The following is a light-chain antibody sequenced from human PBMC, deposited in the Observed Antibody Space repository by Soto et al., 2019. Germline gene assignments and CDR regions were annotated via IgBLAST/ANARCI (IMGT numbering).Light chain of an antibody. V-gene: IGLV2-14*01. CDR3: LSFTSSFTYI. J-gene: IGLJ1*01. Sequence: QPALTQPASVSGSPGQSITISCTGTSSDVGGYNYVSWYQHHPGKAPELMIYEVTNRPSGVSIRFSGSKSGTTASLTISGLQAEDEADYYCLSFTSSFTYIFGTGTKVTVL. CDR2: EVT. CDR1: SSDVGGYNY.